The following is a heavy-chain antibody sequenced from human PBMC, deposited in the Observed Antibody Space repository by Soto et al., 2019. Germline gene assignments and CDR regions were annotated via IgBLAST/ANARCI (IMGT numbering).Heavy chain of an antibody. D-gene: IGHD2-2*01. J-gene: IGHJ5*02. Sequence: QVQLQQWGAGLLKPSETLSLTCAVYGGSFSGYYWSWIRQPPGKGLEWIGEINHSGSTNYNPSLNSRVTISVDTSKNKFSLKLSLVTTADTAVYYCARGGVGVVPAANWFDPWGQGTLVTVSS. CDR3: ARGGVGVVPAANWFDP. V-gene: IGHV4-34*01. CDR1: GGSFSGYY. CDR2: INHSGST.